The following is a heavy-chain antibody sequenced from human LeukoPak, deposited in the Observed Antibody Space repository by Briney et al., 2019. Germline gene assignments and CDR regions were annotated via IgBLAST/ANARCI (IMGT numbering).Heavy chain of an antibody. D-gene: IGHD2-2*01. CDR3: ARGGRYCSSTSCYGYGMDV. CDR1: GGTFSSYA. V-gene: IGHV1-69*13. Sequence: SVKVSCKASGGTFSSYAISWVRQAPGQGLEWMGGIIPIFGTANYAQKFQGRVTITADESTSTAYMELSSLRSEDTAVYYCARGGRYCSSTSCYGYGMDVWGKGTTVTVSS. J-gene: IGHJ6*04. CDR2: IIPIFGTA.